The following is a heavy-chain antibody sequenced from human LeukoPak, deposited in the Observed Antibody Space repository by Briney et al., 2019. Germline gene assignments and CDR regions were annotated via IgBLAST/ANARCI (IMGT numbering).Heavy chain of an antibody. D-gene: IGHD6-13*01. J-gene: IGHJ6*03. CDR2: INDSGST. V-gene: IGHV4-34*01. CDR3: ARGDRRYSSRHGTYFYYYYMDV. CDR1: GGSFSGYY. Sequence: SSETLSLTCAVYGGSFSGYYWSWIRQAPGKGLEWIGEINDSGSTNYNPSLKSRVTISVDTSKNQFSLKLRSVTAADTAVYFCARGDRRYSSRHGTYFYYYYMDVWGKGTTVTVSS.